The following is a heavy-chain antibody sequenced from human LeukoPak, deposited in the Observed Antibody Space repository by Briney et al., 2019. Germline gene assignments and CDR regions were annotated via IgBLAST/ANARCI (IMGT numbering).Heavy chain of an antibody. CDR2: IGLPGDT. J-gene: IGHJ6*02. CDR3: ARGDVGATIRRNYYYYGMDV. Sequence: GGSLGLPCAASEFTFSGYALHWVRQAQGKGLEWVQAIGLPGDTYYPGSVKGRFTISRENAKNSLYLQMNSLRAEDTAVYYCARGDVGATIRRNYYYYGMDVWGQGTTVTVSS. V-gene: IGHV3-13*01. D-gene: IGHD1-26*01. CDR1: EFTFSGYA.